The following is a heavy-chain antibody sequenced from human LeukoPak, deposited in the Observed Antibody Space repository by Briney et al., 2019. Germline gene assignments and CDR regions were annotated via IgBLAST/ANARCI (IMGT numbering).Heavy chain of an antibody. D-gene: IGHD3-3*01. CDR3: VKDYDFWSGYYSPTRGYFDY. CDR1: GFTFSSYG. CDR2: IRYDGSNK. J-gene: IGHJ4*02. V-gene: IGHV3-30*02. Sequence: PGGSLRPSCAASGFTFSSYGMHWVRQAPGKGPEWVSFIRYDGSNKYYADSVKGRFTISRDNSKNTLYLQMNSLRAEDTAVYYCVKDYDFWSGYYSPTRGYFDYWGQGTLVTVSS.